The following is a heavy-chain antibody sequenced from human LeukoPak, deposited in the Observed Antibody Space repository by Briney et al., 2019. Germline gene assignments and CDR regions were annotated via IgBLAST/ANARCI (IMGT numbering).Heavy chain of an antibody. D-gene: IGHD3-16*01. CDR1: GFTFSAYA. J-gene: IGHJ5*02. Sequence: GGSLRLSCVASGFTFSAYAMSWVRQAPGKGLEWVSGISASGSSTYYADSVEGRFTISRDNSKNTLYLQMNSLRAEDTAVYYCAKHLGWGPSGPNWFDPWGQGTLVTVSS. V-gene: IGHV3-23*01. CDR2: ISASGSST. CDR3: AKHLGWGPSGPNWFDP.